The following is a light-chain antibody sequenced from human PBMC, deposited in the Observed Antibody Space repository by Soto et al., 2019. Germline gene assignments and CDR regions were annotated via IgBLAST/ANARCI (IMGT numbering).Light chain of an antibody. CDR1: QGINSY. CDR3: QQFNDYPIT. Sequence: DIQLTQSPSFLSSSVVYIFSISGQASQGINSYLAWYQQKPGKAPKVLMYDASTLQRGVPSRFSGSGSGTEFTLAISSLQPEDFATYYCQQFNDYPITFGQGTRLEI. J-gene: IGKJ5*01. CDR2: DAS. V-gene: IGKV1-9*01.